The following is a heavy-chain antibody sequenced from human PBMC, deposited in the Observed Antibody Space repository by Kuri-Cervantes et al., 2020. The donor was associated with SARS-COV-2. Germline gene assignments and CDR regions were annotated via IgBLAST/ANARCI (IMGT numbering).Heavy chain of an antibody. CDR2: ISSSSSTI. D-gene: IGHD3-22*01. V-gene: IGHV3-48*01. J-gene: IGHJ4*02. Sequence: GGSLRLSCAASGFTSSSYAMSWVRQAPGKGLEWASYISSSSSTIYYADSVKGRFTISRDNAKNSLYLQMNSLRAEDTALYYCARGNYYDSSAYGVFDYWGQGTLVTVSS. CDR1: GFTSSSYA. CDR3: ARGNYYDSSAYGVFDY.